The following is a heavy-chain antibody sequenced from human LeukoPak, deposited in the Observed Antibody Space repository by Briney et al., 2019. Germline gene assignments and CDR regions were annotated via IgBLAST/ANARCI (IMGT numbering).Heavy chain of an antibody. CDR3: ASGGSYDSSGPNDAFDI. CDR1: GFTFSSYS. D-gene: IGHD3-22*01. J-gene: IGHJ3*02. V-gene: IGHV3-21*01. CDR2: ISSSSSYI. Sequence: PGGSLRLSCAASGFTFSSYSMNWVRQAPGKGLEWVSSISSSSSYIYYADSVKGRFTISRDNAKNSLYLQMNSLRAEDTAVYYCASGGSYDSSGPNDAFDIWGQGTMVTVSS.